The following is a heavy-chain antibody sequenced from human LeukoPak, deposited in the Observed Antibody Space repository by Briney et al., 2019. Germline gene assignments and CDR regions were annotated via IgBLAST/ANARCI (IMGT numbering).Heavy chain of an antibody. CDR1: GGSISSGGYS. Sequence: SQTLSLTCAVSGGSISSGGYSWSWIRQPPGKGLEWIGYIYHSGSTYYNPSLKSRVTISVDRSKNQFSLKLSSVTAADTAVYYCARTSIAARRANALDIWGQGTMVTVSS. D-gene: IGHD6-6*01. V-gene: IGHV4-30-2*01. CDR2: IYHSGST. CDR3: ARTSIAARRANALDI. J-gene: IGHJ3*02.